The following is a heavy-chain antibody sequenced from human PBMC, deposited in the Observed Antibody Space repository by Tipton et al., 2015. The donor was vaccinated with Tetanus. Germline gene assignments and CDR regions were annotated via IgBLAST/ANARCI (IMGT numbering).Heavy chain of an antibody. J-gene: IGHJ4*02. CDR3: AREGFYSGLDY. CDR2: INVAGSTK. Sequence: GSLRLSCEVSGFTFSGYSMQWVRQAPGRGLEWISYINVAGSTKTNADSVKGRFTISRDNAKNSLFLQMNSLRDEDTAVYFCAREGFYSGLDYWGQGAPVTVSS. V-gene: IGHV3-48*02. CDR1: GFTFSGYS. D-gene: IGHD6-13*01.